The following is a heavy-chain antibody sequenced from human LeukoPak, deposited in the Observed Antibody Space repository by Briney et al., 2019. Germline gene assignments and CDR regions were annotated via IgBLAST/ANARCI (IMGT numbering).Heavy chain of an antibody. V-gene: IGHV3-7*01. CDR1: GFTFSNSW. D-gene: IGHD6-13*01. CDR2: IKPDGSAQ. J-gene: IGHJ4*02. Sequence: PGGSLRLSCAASGFTFSNSWMSWVRQAPGKGLEWVATIKPDGSAQYYVDSVKGRFTISRDNAKNSLYLQMNSLRAEDTAVYYCARDQGSSWYVYWGQGTLVTVSS. CDR3: ARDQGSSWYVY.